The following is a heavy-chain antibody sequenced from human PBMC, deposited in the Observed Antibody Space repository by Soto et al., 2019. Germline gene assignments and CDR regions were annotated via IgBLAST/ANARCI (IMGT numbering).Heavy chain of an antibody. Sequence: DVQLLESGGDLVQPGGSLRLSCAASGFIFSNYAMSWVRQAPGKGLEWVSLIRGSGGPTNYADSVKGRFTVSRDNSKNLLLLQMNSLSAEDTAVYYCVKDFRVGYDWTHDWGQGTLVTVSS. V-gene: IGHV3-23*01. CDR2: IRGSGGPT. CDR1: GFIFSNYA. D-gene: IGHD5-12*01. CDR3: VKDFRVGYDWTHD. J-gene: IGHJ4*02.